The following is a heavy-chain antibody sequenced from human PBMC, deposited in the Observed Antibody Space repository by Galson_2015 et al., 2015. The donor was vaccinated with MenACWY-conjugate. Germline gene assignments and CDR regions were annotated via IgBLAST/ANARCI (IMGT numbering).Heavy chain of an antibody. CDR1: EFTFSRSA. Sequence: SLRLSCAASEFTFSRSAVTWVRQTPGKGLEWISGISASGRSTYYADSVKGRFTISRDNSKNTVHLQVNGLRAEDTAVYYCAQGVRSFVGWHAFDIWGRGTTVTVSS. D-gene: IGHD2-15*01. J-gene: IGHJ3*02. CDR3: AQGVRSFVGWHAFDI. V-gene: IGHV3-23*01. CDR2: ISASGRST.